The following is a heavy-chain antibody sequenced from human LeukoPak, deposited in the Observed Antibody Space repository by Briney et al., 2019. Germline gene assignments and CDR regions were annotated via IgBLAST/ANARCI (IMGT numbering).Heavy chain of an antibody. CDR2: VYDTGAT. J-gene: IGHJ5*02. D-gene: IGHD1/OR15-1a*01. Sequence: SEALSLTCTVSGGSISGYYWSWIRQPPGKRLEWIGYVYDTGATNYNPSLKSRFTISIDTSKNQFSLYLSSVTAADTAVYYCAKLPLIATTRGGFDPWGQGTLVTVSS. CDR1: GGSISGYY. V-gene: IGHV4-59*08. CDR3: AKLPLIATTRGGFDP.